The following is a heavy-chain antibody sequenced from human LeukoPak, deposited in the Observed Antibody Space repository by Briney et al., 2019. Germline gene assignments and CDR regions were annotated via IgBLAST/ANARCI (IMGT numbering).Heavy chain of an antibody. CDR2: ISSSSSYT. J-gene: IGHJ4*02. D-gene: IGHD2-15*01. CDR3: ARIEYCRCGCCPAPFGH. Sequence: PGGSLRLSCAASGFTFSDYYMSWIRQAPGKGLEWVSYISSSSSYTNYADSVKGRFTISRDNAKNSLYLQMNSLRAEDTAVYYRARIEYCRCGCCPAPFGHWGQGTVVTVSS. CDR1: GFTFSDYY. V-gene: IGHV3-11*06.